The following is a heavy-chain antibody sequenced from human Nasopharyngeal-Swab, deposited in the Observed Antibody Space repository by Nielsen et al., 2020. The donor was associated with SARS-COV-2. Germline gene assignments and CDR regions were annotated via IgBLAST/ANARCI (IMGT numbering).Heavy chain of an antibody. CDR3: ARRTMVRGVIPDY. Sequence: SETLSLTCAVYGGPFSGYYWSWIRQPPGKGLEWIGEINHSGSTNYNPSLKSRVTISVDTSKNQFSLKLSSVTAADTAVYYCARRTMVRGVIPDYWGQGTLVTVSS. V-gene: IGHV4-34*01. D-gene: IGHD3-10*01. J-gene: IGHJ4*02. CDR1: GGPFSGYY. CDR2: INHSGST.